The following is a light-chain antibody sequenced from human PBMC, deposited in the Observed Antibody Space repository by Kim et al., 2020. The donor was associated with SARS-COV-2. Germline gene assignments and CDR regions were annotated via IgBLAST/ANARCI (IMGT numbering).Light chain of an antibody. CDR2: GAS. CDR1: QSVSSN. CDR3: QQHNNWPPLT. V-gene: IGKV3-15*01. Sequence: SPGERATLSCRASQSVSSNLAWYQQKPGQAPRLLIYGASTRATGIPARFSGSGSGIEFTLTISSLQSEDVAVYYCQQHNNWPPLTFGGGTKVDIK. J-gene: IGKJ4*01.